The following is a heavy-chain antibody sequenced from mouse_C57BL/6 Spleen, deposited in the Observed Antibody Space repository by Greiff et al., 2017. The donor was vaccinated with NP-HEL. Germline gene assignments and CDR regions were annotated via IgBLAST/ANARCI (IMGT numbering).Heavy chain of an antibody. CDR2: INPNNGGT. CDR3: ARSYYSNYAGLGFAY. D-gene: IGHD2-5*01. J-gene: IGHJ3*01. Sequence: EVQLQQSGPELVKPGASVKISCKASGYTFTDYYMNWVKQSHGKSLEWIGDINPNNGGTSYNQKFKGKATLTVDKSSSTAYMELRSLTSEDSAVYYCARSYYSNYAGLGFAYWGQGTLVTVSA. CDR1: GYTFTDYY. V-gene: IGHV1-26*01.